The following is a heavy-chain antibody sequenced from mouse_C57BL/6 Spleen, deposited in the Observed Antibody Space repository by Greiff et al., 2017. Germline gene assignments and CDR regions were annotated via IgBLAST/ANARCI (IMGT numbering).Heavy chain of an antibody. V-gene: IGHV1-74*01. CDR3: AMGGYYTSYAMDY. J-gene: IGHJ4*01. CDR2: IHPSDSDT. CDR1: GYTFTSYW. D-gene: IGHD2-3*01. Sequence: VQLQQPGAELVKPGASVKVSCKASGYTFTSYWMHWVKQRPGQGLEWIGSIHPSDSDTNYNQKFKGKATLTVDKSSSTAYRQLSSLTSEDSAVYYCAMGGYYTSYAMDYWGQGTSVTVSS.